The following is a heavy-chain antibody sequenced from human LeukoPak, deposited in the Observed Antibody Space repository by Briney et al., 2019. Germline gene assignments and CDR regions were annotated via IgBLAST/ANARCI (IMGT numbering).Heavy chain of an antibody. Sequence: GSLRLSCAASGFTFSSYSMNWVRQPPGKGLEWIGEINHSGSTNYNPSLKSRVTISVDTSKNQFSLKLSSVTAADTAVYYCARSGGRGHYYYYYMDVWGKGTTVTVSS. J-gene: IGHJ6*03. CDR3: ARSGGRGHYYYYYMDV. CDR2: INHSGST. CDR1: GFTFSSYS. D-gene: IGHD3-10*01. V-gene: IGHV4-34*01.